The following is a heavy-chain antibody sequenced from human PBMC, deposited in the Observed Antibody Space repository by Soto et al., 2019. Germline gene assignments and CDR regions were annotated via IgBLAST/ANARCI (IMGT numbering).Heavy chain of an antibody. CDR3: ARDYKYDWSGHFDY. CDR2: ISSSSFTI. CDR1: GFRFSDYS. V-gene: IGHV3-48*01. Sequence: GSLRLSCAATGFRFSDYSMKWIWQAPGRGLEWVSCISSSSFTIHYADSVEGRFAISRDNAKNSLYLQMNSLRVEDTAVYYCARDYKYDWSGHFDYWYQ. J-gene: IGHJ4*02. D-gene: IGHD3-3*01.